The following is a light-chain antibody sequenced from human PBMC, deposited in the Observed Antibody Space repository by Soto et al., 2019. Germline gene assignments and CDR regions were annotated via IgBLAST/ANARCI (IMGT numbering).Light chain of an antibody. J-gene: IGKJ1*01. V-gene: IGKV1-5*01. CDR1: QSISSW. CDR2: DAS. CDR3: QQYNSYSQT. Sequence: DIQMTQCPSSLSASVGDRETITLRASQSISSWLAWYQQKPGKAPKLLIYDASSLESGVPSRFSGSGSGKEFTLTISSLQPDDFATYYCQQYNSYSQTFGPGTKVDIK.